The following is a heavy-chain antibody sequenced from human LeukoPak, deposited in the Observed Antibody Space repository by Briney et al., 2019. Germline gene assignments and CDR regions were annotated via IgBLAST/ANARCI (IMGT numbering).Heavy chain of an antibody. CDR2: ISYDGSNK. V-gene: IGHV3-30-3*01. CDR1: GFTFSSYA. J-gene: IGHJ6*02. Sequence: PGGSLRLSCAASGFTFSSYAMHWVRQAPGKGLEWVAVISYDGSNKYYADSVKGRFTISRDNSKNTLYLQMNSLRAEDTAVYYCARPGRRMDVWGQGTTVTVSS. CDR3: ARPGRRMDV.